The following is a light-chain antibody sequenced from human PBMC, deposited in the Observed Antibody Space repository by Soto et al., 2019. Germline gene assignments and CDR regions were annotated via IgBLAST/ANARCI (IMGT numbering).Light chain of an antibody. J-gene: IGKJ1*01. CDR1: QDISNY. Sequence: DIQMTQSPSSLSASVGDRVTITCQASQDISNYLNWYQQKPGKAPKLLIYDASNLETGVPSRFSVSGSGTDVTFTISSLQPEDIVTYYCQQYDNRSLTFGQGTKVEIK. V-gene: IGKV1-33*01. CDR2: DAS. CDR3: QQYDNRSLT.